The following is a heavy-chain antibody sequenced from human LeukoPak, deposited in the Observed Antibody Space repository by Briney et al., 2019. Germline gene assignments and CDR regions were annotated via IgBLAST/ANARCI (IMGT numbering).Heavy chain of an antibody. CDR2: IRYDGSKK. Sequence: GGSLRLSCAASGFTFSSYGMHWVRQAPGKGLEWVAFIRYDGSKKYYADSVNARFTISRDNSKTTLYLQMNSLRAEDTAVYYCAKDESPDFDWLSKGYNWFDPWGQGTLVTVSS. J-gene: IGHJ5*02. D-gene: IGHD3-9*01. CDR1: GFTFSSYG. CDR3: AKDESPDFDWLSKGYNWFDP. V-gene: IGHV3-30*02.